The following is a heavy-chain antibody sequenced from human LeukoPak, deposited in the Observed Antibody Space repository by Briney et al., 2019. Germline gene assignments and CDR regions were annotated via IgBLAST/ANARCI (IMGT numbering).Heavy chain of an antibody. Sequence: GESLKISCKGSGYSFTSYWIGWVRQMPGKGLEWMGIIYPGDSDTRYSPSFQGQVTISADKSISTAYLQWSSLKASDTAMYYCARLGCSSSFGGYAPFDYWGQGTLVTVSS. CDR2: IYPGDSDT. CDR1: GYSFTSYW. V-gene: IGHV5-51*01. CDR3: ARLGCSSSFGGYAPFDY. J-gene: IGHJ4*02. D-gene: IGHD6-25*01.